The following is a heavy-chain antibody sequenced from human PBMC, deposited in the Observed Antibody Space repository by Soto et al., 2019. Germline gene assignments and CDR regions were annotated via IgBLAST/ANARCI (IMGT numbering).Heavy chain of an antibody. J-gene: IGHJ4*02. D-gene: IGHD5-18*01. CDR3: AKDWYSYGYVADGDY. V-gene: IGHV3-23*01. CDR1: GFTFSSYA. CDR2: VSGNGLST. Sequence: GGSLRLSCAASGFTFSSYALSWVRQAPGKGLQCVSTVSGNGLSTYYADSVKGRFTISRDNSRNTLYLQMNSLRAEDTAVYYCAKDWYSYGYVADGDYWGQGTLVTVSS.